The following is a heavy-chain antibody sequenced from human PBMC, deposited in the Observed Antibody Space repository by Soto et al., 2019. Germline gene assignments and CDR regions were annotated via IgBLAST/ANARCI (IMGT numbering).Heavy chain of an antibody. V-gene: IGHV3-30*18. CDR2: ISFDGRNE. CDR3: AKDRTGYYYGMDV. Sequence: GGSLRLSCAASGFSFSNYGMNWVRQAPGKGLEWVAVISFDGRNEYYADSVKGRFTISRDNSKNTLYLQMNSLRAEDTAVYYCAKDRTGYYYGMDVWGQGTTVTVTS. CDR1: GFSFSNYG. J-gene: IGHJ6*02.